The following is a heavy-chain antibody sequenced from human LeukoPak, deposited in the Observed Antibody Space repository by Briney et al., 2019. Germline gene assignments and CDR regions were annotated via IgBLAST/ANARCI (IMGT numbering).Heavy chain of an antibody. CDR3: AKALTVGTATLYFDY. CDR2: ISGSGGST. CDR1: GFTFSSYA. V-gene: IGHV3-23*01. Sequence: PGGSLRLSCAASGFTFSSYAMSWVRQAPGKGLEWVSAISGSGGSTYYADSVKGRFTISRDNSKNTLYLQMNSLRAEDTAVYYCAKALTVGTATLYFDYWGQGTLVTVSS. J-gene: IGHJ4*02. D-gene: IGHD2-21*02.